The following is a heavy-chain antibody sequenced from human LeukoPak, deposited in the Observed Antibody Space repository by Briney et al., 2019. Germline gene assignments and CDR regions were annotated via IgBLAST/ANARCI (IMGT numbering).Heavy chain of an antibody. J-gene: IGHJ4*02. CDR3: AREVGATGPDY. V-gene: IGHV7-4-1*02. CDR1: GGTFSSYA. CDR2: VNTNTENP. Sequence: ASVKVSCKASGGTFSSYAISWVRQAPGQGLEWMGWVNTNTENPTYAPDFTGRFVFSLDTSVSTAYLQINSLKTEDTAIYYCAREVGATGPDYWGQGSLVTVSS. D-gene: IGHD1-26*01.